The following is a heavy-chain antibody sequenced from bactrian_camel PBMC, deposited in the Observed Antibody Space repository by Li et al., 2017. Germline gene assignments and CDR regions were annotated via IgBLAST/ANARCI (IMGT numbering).Heavy chain of an antibody. Sequence: HVQLVESGGGLVQPVGSLRLSCAASGFSAGPHSMNWVRQAPGKEREGVARIATGSGTTYYADSVKGRFTLSRDNAKNTLYLQMSSLKTEDSGVYYCATERGAGYEDYSDLEQLDFGYWGQGTQVTVS. V-gene: IGHV3S1*01. J-gene: IGHJ6*01. CDR1: GFSAGPHS. CDR3: ATERGAGYEDYSDLEQLDFGY. CDR2: IATGSGTT. D-gene: IGHD4*01.